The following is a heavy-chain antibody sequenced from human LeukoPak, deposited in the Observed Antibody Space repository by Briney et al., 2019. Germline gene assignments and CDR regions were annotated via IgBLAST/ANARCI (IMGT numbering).Heavy chain of an antibody. J-gene: IGHJ4*02. CDR1: GFTFSTYS. Sequence: AGGSLRLSCAASGFTFSTYSINWVRQAPGKGLECVSSISSGSTYIYYADSVKGRFTISRDNAKNSLSLQMNSLRADDTAVYYCARGSGSGWSWGTNYFDYWGQGSLVTVSS. V-gene: IGHV3-21*01. CDR2: ISSGSTYI. CDR3: ARGSGSGWSWGTNYFDY. D-gene: IGHD6-19*01.